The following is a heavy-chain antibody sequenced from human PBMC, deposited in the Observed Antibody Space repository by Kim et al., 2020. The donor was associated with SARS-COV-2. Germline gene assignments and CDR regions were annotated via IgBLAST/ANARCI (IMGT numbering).Heavy chain of an antibody. V-gene: IGHV3-13*01. J-gene: IGHJ2*01. CDR2: IGTAGDT. Sequence: GGSLRLSCAASGFTFSSYDMHWVRQATGKGLEWVSAIGTAGDTYYPGSVKGRFTISRENAKNSLYLQMNSLRAGDTAVYYCARVGFQQLDRYWYFDLWGRGTLVTVSS. CDR3: ARVGFQQLDRYWYFDL. CDR1: GFTFSSYD. D-gene: IGHD6-13*01.